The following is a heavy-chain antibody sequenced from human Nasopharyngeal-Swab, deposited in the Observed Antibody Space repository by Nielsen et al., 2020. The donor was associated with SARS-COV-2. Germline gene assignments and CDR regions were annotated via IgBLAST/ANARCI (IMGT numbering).Heavy chain of an antibody. CDR3: ARGGVRSYWFDP. CDR2: ISGSGGST. D-gene: IGHD3-16*01. V-gene: IGHV3-23*01. J-gene: IGHJ5*02. CDR1: GFTFSSYA. Sequence: GGSLRLSCAASGFTFSSYAMSWVRQAPGKGLEWVSAISGSGGSTYYADSVKGRFTISRDNAKNPLYLQMNSLRAEDTGVYYCARGGVRSYWFDPWGQGTLVTVSS.